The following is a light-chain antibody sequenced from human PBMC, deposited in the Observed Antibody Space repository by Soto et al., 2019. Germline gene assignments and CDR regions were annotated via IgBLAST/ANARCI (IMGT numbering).Light chain of an antibody. CDR3: SSWDDNLDAEV. CDR2: TND. V-gene: IGLV1-44*01. CDR1: SSNIGSNT. Sequence: QSVLTQPPSASGTPGQRATISCSGSSSNIGSNTVNWYQQLPGTAPKLLIYTNDQRPSGVPDRFSGSKSGTSASLAISGLQSEDEADYHCSSWDDNLDAEVFGAGTKLTVL. J-gene: IGLJ1*01.